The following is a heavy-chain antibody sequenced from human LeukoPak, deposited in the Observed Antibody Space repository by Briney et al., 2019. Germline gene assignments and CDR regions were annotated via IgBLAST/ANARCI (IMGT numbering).Heavy chain of an antibody. Sequence: GGPLRLSCAASGFTFGGSAMHWVRQASGKGLEWIGRIRSKANSYATSYGASVKGRFTISRDDSQNTAYLHMNSLKTEDTAVYYCTRRYYFDSSGYYQGDYWSQGTLVTVSS. CDR3: TRRYYFDSSGYYQGDY. CDR2: IRSKANSYAT. J-gene: IGHJ4*02. D-gene: IGHD3-22*01. V-gene: IGHV3-73*01. CDR1: GFTFGGSA.